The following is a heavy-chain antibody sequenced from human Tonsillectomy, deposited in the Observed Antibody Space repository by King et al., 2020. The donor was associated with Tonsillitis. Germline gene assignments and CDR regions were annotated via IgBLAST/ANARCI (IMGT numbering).Heavy chain of an antibody. D-gene: IGHD4-17*01. Sequence: VQLQESGPGLVKPSETLSLTCTVSGGSISIYYWSWIRQPPGKGLEWIGYINNSGDTNYNPSLKSRDTISVDTSTNQFSLRLNSVTAADTAVYYCARHGNSRVTSPSALDYWGQGTLVTVSS. CDR1: GGSISIYY. CDR2: INNSGDT. J-gene: IGHJ4*02. CDR3: ARHGNSRVTSPSALDY. V-gene: IGHV4-59*08.